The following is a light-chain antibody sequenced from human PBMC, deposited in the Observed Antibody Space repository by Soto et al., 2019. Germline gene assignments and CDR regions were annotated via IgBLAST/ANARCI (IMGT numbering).Light chain of an antibody. CDR3: LQYNNCRRT. CDR2: GAS. V-gene: IGKV3-15*01. J-gene: IGKJ1*01. CDR1: QSVSSN. Sequence: EVVMTQSPATLSVSPGERATLSCRASQSVSSNLAWYQQKPGQAPRLLIYGASTRATGNPARFSGSRSGTQFTLTISSLQSEYFALYYFLQYNNCRRTFGQGTKVEIK.